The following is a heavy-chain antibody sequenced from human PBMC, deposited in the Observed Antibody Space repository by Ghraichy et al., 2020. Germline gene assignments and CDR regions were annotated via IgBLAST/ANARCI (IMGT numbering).Heavy chain of an antibody. Sequence: GGSLRLSCAASGFTFSSYAMSWVRQAPGKGLEWVSTIGTRGGDTYYADSVKGRFTISRDSSKNTLYLQMNSLRADDTAVYYCAKGGGGSYSKRDYWGQGTLVTVSS. D-gene: IGHD1-26*01. V-gene: IGHV3-23*01. CDR3: AKGGGGSYSKRDY. CDR1: GFTFSSYA. CDR2: IGTRGGDT. J-gene: IGHJ4*02.